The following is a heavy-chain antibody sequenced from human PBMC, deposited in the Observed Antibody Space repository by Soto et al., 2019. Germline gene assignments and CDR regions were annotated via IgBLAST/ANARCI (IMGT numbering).Heavy chain of an antibody. CDR3: ARDRAVTMVRGAYYYYGMDV. V-gene: IGHV4-38-2*02. J-gene: IGHJ6*02. Sequence: SETLSLTCAVSGYSISSGYYSRWIRQPPGKGLEWIGSIYHSGSTYYNPSLKSRVTISVDTSKNQFSLKLSSVTAADTAVYYCARDRAVTMVRGAYYYYGMDVWGQGTTVTVSS. D-gene: IGHD3-10*01. CDR2: IYHSGST. CDR1: GYSISSGYY.